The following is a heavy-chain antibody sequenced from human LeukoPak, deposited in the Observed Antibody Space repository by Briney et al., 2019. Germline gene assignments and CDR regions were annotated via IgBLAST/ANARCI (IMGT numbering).Heavy chain of an antibody. V-gene: IGHV4-39*07. CDR1: GGSISSSSYY. D-gene: IGHD4-11*01. J-gene: IGHJ4*02. Sequence: SETLSLTCTVSGGSISSSSYYWGWIRQPPGKGLGWIGSIYYSGSTYYNPSLKSRVTISVDTSKNQFSLKLSSVTAADTAVYYCARVASDYSRIGYWGQGTLVTVSS. CDR2: IYYSGST. CDR3: ARVASDYSRIGY.